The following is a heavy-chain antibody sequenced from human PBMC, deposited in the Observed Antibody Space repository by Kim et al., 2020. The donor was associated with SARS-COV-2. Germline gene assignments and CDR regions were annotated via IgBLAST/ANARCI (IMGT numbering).Heavy chain of an antibody. Sequence: GGSLRLSCAASGFTFSSYGMPWVRQAPGKGLEWVAIISYDGSNKDYADSVKGRFTISRDNSKNTLYLQMNSLRAEDTAVYYCAKDSGYYDSSGYYYWG. V-gene: IGHV3-30*18. D-gene: IGHD3-22*01. CDR1: GFTFSSYG. CDR2: ISYDGSNK. J-gene: IGHJ4*01. CDR3: AKDSGYYDSSGYYY.